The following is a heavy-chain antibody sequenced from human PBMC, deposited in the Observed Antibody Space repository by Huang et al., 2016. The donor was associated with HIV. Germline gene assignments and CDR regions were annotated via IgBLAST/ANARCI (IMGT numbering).Heavy chain of an antibody. D-gene: IGHD3-22*01. CDR2: INSDGSST. CDR1: GFSFSSYW. J-gene: IGHJ4*02. V-gene: IGHV3-74*01. CDR3: ARDPRIQSWLNFFDY. Sequence: EVQLVESGGGLVQPGGSLRLSCAASGFSFSSYWMHWVRQAPGKGLGWVSRINSDGSSTSYADSVKGRFTISRDNAKNTLYLQMNSLRAEDTAVYYCARDPRIQSWLNFFDYWGQGTLVSVSS.